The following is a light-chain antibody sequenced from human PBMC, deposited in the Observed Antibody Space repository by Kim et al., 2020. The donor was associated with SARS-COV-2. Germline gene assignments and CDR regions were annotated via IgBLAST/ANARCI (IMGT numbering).Light chain of an antibody. CDR2: GQD. CDR1: SLRSCF. V-gene: IGLV3-19*01. Sequence: SSELTQDPAVSVTLGQTVRITCQGDSLRSCFATWYQQKPGQAPVLVMYGQDNRPSGIPDRFSGSRSGNTASLTITGAQAADEADYYCSSHDSSANLWVFGGGTQLTVL. CDR3: SSHDSSANLWV. J-gene: IGLJ3*02.